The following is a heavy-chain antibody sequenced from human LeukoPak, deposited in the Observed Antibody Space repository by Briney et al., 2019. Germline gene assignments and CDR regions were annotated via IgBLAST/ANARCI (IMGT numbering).Heavy chain of an antibody. J-gene: IGHJ3*02. D-gene: IGHD3-10*01. CDR2: ISSSSYI. CDR3: AKRTLVRGVQFDAFDI. V-gene: IGHV3-21*01. CDR1: GFTFSSYS. Sequence: SPGGSLRLSCAASGFTFSSYSMNWVRQAPGKVLEWVSSISSSSYIYYADSVRGRFTISRDNSKNTLFLQMNSLRAEDTAVYYCAKRTLVRGVQFDAFDIWGQGTMVTVSS.